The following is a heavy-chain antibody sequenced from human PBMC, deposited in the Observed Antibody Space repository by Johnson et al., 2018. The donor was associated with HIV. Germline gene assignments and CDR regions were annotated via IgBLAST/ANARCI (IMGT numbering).Heavy chain of an antibody. CDR1: GFTVSSNY. CDR2: IYSGGST. D-gene: IGHD2-2*01. CDR3: ARGGLGYQNIHDPFDI. V-gene: IGHV3-66*02. Sequence: VQLVESGGGVVQPGGSLRLSCAASGFTVSSNYMSWVRQAPGKGLEWVSVIYSGGSTYYADSVKGRFTISRDNSKNTLYLQMNSLRAEDTALYYCARGGLGYQNIHDPFDIWGQGTMVTVSS. J-gene: IGHJ3*02.